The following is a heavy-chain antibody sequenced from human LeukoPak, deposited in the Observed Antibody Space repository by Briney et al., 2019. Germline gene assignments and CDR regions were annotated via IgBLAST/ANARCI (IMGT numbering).Heavy chain of an antibody. CDR1: GGSFSGYY. J-gene: IGHJ4*02. CDR3: ARGLRDSSGYYYFDH. D-gene: IGHD3-22*01. V-gene: IGHV4-34*01. Sequence: SETLSLTCAVYGGSFSGYYWSWIRQPPGKGLEWIGEINHSGSTNYNPSLKSRVTISVDTSKNQFSLKLSSVTAADTAVYYCARGLRDSSGYYYFDHWGQGTLVTVSS. CDR2: INHSGST.